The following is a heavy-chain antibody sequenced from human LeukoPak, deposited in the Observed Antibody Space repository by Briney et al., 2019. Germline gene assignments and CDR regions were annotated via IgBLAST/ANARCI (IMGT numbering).Heavy chain of an antibody. CDR3: ARDAYGDYEGYFDY. CDR2: INPNSGGT. CDR1: GYTFTNYA. Sequence: GASVKVSCKASGYTFTNYAMNWVRQAPGQGLEWMGWINPNSGGTNYAQKFQGRVTMTRDTSISTAYMELSRLRSDDTAVYYCARDAYGDYEGYFDYWGQGTLVTVSS. D-gene: IGHD4-17*01. V-gene: IGHV1-2*02. J-gene: IGHJ4*02.